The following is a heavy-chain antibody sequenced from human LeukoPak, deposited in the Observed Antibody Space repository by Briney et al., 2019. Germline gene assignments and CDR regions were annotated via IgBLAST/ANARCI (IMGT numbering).Heavy chain of an antibody. V-gene: IGHV3-73*01. CDR1: GFTFSGSA. CDR2: IRGKANSYAT. Sequence: PGGSLRLSRAASGFTFSGSAMHWVRQASGKGLEWVGRIRGKANSYATAYAASVKGRFTISRDDSKNTAYLQMNSLKTEDTAVYYCTRQDADYWGQGTLVTVSS. CDR3: TRQDADY. J-gene: IGHJ4*02.